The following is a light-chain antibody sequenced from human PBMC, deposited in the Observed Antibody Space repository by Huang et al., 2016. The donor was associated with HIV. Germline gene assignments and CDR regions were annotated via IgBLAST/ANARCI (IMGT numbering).Light chain of an antibody. J-gene: IGKJ1*01. CDR1: QYVADAY. CDR2: GAS. CDR3: QQCGDATWT. Sequence: EIVLTQSPGSLSLSPGDRATLSCRASQYVADAYVAWYQPIPGQSPRLLIYGASRRAPGIPDRFSGSGFSTDFNLTISRLEPEDFAVYYCQQCGDATWTFGQGTKVEVK. V-gene: IGKV3-20*01.